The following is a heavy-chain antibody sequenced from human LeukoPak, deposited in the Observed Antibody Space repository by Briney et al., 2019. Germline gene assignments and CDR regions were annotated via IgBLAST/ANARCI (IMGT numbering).Heavy chain of an antibody. V-gene: IGHV3-21*05. J-gene: IGHJ4*02. Sequence: GGSLRLSCAASGFTFSRYAMNWVRQAPGKGLQWVSYINTDSSDIHYADSVKGRFTISRDNARNTLYLQLSSLRAVDSAVYYCARDTFQPGLIDSWGQGTLVTVSS. D-gene: IGHD2-2*01. CDR1: GFTFSRYA. CDR2: INTDSSDI. CDR3: ARDTFQPGLIDS.